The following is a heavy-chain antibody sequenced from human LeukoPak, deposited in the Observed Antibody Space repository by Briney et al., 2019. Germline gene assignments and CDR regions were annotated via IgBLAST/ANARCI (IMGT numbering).Heavy chain of an antibody. CDR3: ASAAGWESAY. CDR2: INQDGSEK. V-gene: IGHV3-7*01. CDR1: GTTFDSHY. J-gene: IGHJ4*02. D-gene: IGHD1-26*01. Sequence: GGSLRLSCAASGTTFDSHYMTWVRQTPEKGLEWVANINQDGSEKNYMDSVKGRFTISRDNAKKSLYLQMNSLRAEDTAVYYCASAAGWESAYWGQGTLVTVSS.